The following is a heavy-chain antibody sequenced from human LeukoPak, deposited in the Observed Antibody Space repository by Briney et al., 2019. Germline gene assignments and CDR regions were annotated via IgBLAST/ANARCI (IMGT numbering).Heavy chain of an antibody. J-gene: IGHJ5*02. CDR2: ISYSGTT. CDR3: ARNSVAGQHNWFDP. CDR1: GGSIRTYS. D-gene: IGHD6-19*01. Sequence: PETLSLTCTVSGGSIRTYSWSWIRQPPGRGLEWIGYISYSGTTKYNPSFRSRVAISGDTSKNQFSLKLTSVTAADTAMYYCARNSVAGQHNWFDPWGQGIRVTVSS. V-gene: IGHV4-59*01.